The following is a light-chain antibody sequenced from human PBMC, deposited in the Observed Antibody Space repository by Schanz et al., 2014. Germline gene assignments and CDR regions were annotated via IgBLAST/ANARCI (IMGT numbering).Light chain of an antibody. CDR2: SNN. V-gene: IGLV1-44*01. J-gene: IGLJ1*01. Sequence: QSVLTQPPSASGTPGQRVTISCSGSSSNIGSTTVNWYQQLPGTAPKLLIYSNNQRPSGVPDRFSGSKSGTSASLAISGLRSEDEADYYCSSNGGVNIYVFGTGTKLTV. CDR1: SSNIGSTT. CDR3: SSNGGVNIYV.